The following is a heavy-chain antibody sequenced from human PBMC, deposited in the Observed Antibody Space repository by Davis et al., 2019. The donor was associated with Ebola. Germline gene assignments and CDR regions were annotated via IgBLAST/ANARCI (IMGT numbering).Heavy chain of an antibody. CDR1: GFTFSGSA. CDR3: TTGYCTGGVCYGTDY. CDR2: IRSKANSYAT. J-gene: IGHJ4*02. D-gene: IGHD2-8*02. V-gene: IGHV3-73*01. Sequence: GESLKISCAASGFTFSGSAMHWVRQASGKGLEWVGRIRSKANSYATAYAASVKGRFTISRDDSKNTLYLQMNSLKTEDTAVYYCTTGYCTGGVCYGTDYWGQGTLVTVSS.